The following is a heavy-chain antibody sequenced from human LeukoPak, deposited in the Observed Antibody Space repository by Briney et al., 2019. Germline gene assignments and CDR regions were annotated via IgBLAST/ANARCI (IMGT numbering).Heavy chain of an antibody. D-gene: IGHD6-19*01. CDR3: ARARSGWYLGQFDY. CDR1: GFTFSSYA. V-gene: IGHV3-30*04. J-gene: IGHJ4*02. Sequence: PGGSLRLSCVVSGFTFSSYAMHWVRQAPGKGLEWVAVISYDGSNKYYADSVKGRFTISRDNSKNTPYLQMNSLRPEDTAVYYCARARSGWYLGQFDYWGQGTLVTVSS. CDR2: ISYDGSNK.